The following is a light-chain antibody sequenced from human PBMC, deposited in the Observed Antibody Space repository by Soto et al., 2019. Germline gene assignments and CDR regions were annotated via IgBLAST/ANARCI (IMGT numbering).Light chain of an antibody. V-gene: IGKV3-20*01. CDR2: DTS. Sequence: EIVLTQSPATLSLSPGERATLSCRASQSVGSYLAWFQQTPGQAPRLLIYDTSNRATGIPARFSGSGSGTDFTLTISRLEPEDFAVYYCQQYGSSPLWTFGQGTKVDIK. CDR1: QSVGSY. J-gene: IGKJ1*01. CDR3: QQYGSSPLWT.